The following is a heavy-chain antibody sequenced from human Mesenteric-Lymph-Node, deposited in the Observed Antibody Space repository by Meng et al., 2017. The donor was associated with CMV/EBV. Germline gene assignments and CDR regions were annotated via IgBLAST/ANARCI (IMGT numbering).Heavy chain of an antibody. Sequence: ASVKVSCKASGYTFTSYAMHWVRQAPGQRLEWMGWSNAGNGNTKYSQEFQGRVTITRDTSASTAYMELSSLRSEDTAVYYCARPTGQWLSSDAFDIWGQGTMVTVSS. CDR2: SNAGNGNT. D-gene: IGHD6-19*01. J-gene: IGHJ3*02. CDR1: GYTFTSYA. V-gene: IGHV1-3*02. CDR3: ARPTGQWLSSDAFDI.